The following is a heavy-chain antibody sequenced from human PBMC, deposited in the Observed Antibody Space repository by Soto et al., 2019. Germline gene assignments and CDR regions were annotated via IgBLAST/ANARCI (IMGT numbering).Heavy chain of an antibody. CDR3: ARDHHYRNSWSFDS. V-gene: IGHV4-4*02. J-gene: IGHJ4*02. Sequence: QVQLQESGPGLVKPSGNLSLTCAVSGGSIDSSDWWNWVRQPPGKGLEWIGEIFHGGTIIYNPSLKSRVTISVDKSRNQFALELTSVTAADTAVYYCARDHHYRNSWSFDSWGQGTLVTVSS. CDR2: IFHGGTI. CDR1: GGSIDSSDW. D-gene: IGHD6-13*01.